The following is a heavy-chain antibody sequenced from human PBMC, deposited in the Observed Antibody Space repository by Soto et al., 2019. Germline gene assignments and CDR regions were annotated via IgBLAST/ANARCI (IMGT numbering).Heavy chain of an antibody. Sequence: QVQLVQSGAEVKKPGSSVKVSCKASGGTFDTYTITWVRQAPGQGLEWMGGIIPISGTAKYAQKFQGRVMITVDESTTTAYMELSSLRSDDTAVYSCARATIAMQYYYYAMDVWGQGTTVTVSS. CDR1: GGTFDTYT. D-gene: IGHD2-2*01. V-gene: IGHV1-69*12. J-gene: IGHJ6*02. CDR2: IIPISGTA. CDR3: ARATIAMQYYYYAMDV.